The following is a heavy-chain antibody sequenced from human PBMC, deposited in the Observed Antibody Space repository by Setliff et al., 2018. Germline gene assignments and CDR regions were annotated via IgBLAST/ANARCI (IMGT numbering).Heavy chain of an antibody. D-gene: IGHD2-21*02. J-gene: IGHJ4*02. CDR1: GGSISRTSHY. Sequence: PSETLSLTCAVSGGSISRTSHYWGWIRQTPGKGLEWIGSVFYTGNTFYNPSLKSRVSISVDKSKNEFSLGLDSVTAADTAVYYCARGGWGLVIFEGVYFDYWSQGTPVTVSS. CDR3: ARGGWGLVIFEGVYFDY. CDR2: VFYTGNT. V-gene: IGHV4-39*07.